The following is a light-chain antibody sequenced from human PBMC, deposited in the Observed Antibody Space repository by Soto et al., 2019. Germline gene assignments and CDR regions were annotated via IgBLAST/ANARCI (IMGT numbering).Light chain of an antibody. V-gene: IGKV3-20*01. CDR1: QSVSSSY. CDR3: QQYGSSPPIT. J-gene: IGKJ5*01. Sequence: EIVLTQSPGTLSLSPGARDPLSCRASQSVSSSYLAWYQQKPGQAPRLLIYGASSRATGIPDRFSGSGSGTDFTLTISRLEPEDFAVYYCQQYGSSPPITFGQGTRLEIK. CDR2: GAS.